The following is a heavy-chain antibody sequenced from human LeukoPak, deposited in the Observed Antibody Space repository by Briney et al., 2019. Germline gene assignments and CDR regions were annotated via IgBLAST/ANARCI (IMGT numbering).Heavy chain of an antibody. CDR1: GGSFSGYY. J-gene: IGHJ4*02. V-gene: IGHV4-59*10. Sequence: PSETLSLTCAVYGGSFSGYYWSWIRQPAGKGLEWIGRIYTSGSTNYNPSLKSRVTISVDTSKNQFSLKLSSVTAADTAVYYCARAPVGTMYFDYWGQGTLVTVSS. CDR3: ARAPVGTMYFDY. CDR2: IYTSGST. D-gene: IGHD4-23*01.